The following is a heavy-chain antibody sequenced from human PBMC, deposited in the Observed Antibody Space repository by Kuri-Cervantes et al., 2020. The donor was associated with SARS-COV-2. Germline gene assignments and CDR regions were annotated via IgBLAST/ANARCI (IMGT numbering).Heavy chain of an antibody. D-gene: IGHD4-17*01. CDR3: ARTPTVTTYYFDY. Sequence: ASVKVSCKASGYTFTGYYMHWVRQAPGQGLEWMGIINPSGGSRSYAQKFQGRVTMSRDTSTSTVYMELSSLRSEDTAVYYCARTPTVTTYYFDYWGQGTLVTVSS. V-gene: IGHV1-46*01. CDR2: INPSGGSR. J-gene: IGHJ4*02. CDR1: GYTFTGYY.